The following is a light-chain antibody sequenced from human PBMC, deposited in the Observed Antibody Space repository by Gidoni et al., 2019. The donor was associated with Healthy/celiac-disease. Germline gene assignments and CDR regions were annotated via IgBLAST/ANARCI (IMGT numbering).Light chain of an antibody. J-gene: IGLJ2*01. Sequence: QSVLTQPPPPSGTPGQRVTISCSGSSSNIGSNYVYWYQQLPGAAPKLLIYRNNQRPSGFPYRFSGSKSGPSASLAISGLRSEDEADYYCAAWDDSLSGVVFGGGTKLTVL. CDR3: AAWDDSLSGVV. CDR2: RNN. CDR1: SSNIGSNY. V-gene: IGLV1-47*01.